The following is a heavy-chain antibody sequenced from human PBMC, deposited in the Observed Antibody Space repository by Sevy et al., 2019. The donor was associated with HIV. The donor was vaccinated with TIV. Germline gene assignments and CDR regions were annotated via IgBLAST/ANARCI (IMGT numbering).Heavy chain of an antibody. Sequence: GGSLRLSCTASGLTFSSYSMNWVRQAPGKGLEWVANIKRDGSEKYYVASVKGRFTISRDNAKNSLYLQMNSLRVEDTAVYYCARDCSSTSCLWGMDVWGPGTTVTVSS. V-gene: IGHV3-7*03. D-gene: IGHD2-2*01. CDR3: ARDCSSTSCLWGMDV. CDR2: IKRDGSEK. J-gene: IGHJ6*02. CDR1: GLTFSSYS.